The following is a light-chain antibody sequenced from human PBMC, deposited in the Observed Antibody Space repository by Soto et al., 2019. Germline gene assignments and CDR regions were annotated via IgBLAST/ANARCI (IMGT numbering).Light chain of an antibody. V-gene: IGKV3-20*01. J-gene: IGKJ1*01. CDR1: QSVSSSY. CDR2: GAS. Sequence: EIVVTQSPGTLSLSPGERATLSCRASQSVSSSYLAWYQQKPGQPPRLLIYGASSRATGVPDRFSASGSGTDFTLTINRLEPEDFAVYYCQQYGDLPWTFGQGTKVDIK. CDR3: QQYGDLPWT.